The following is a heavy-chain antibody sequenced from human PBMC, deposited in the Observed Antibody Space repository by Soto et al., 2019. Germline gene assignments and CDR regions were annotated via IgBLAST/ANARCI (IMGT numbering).Heavy chain of an antibody. V-gene: IGHV3-21*01. CDR2: ISSSSSYI. J-gene: IGHJ6*02. D-gene: IGHD3-10*01. Sequence: PVGSLRLSCAASGFTFSSYSMNWVRQAPGKGLEWVSSISSSSSYIYYADSVKGRFTISRDNAKNSLYLQMNSLRAEDTAVYYCARDGSGVPPYYGMDVWGQGTTVTVSS. CDR3: ARDGSGVPPYYGMDV. CDR1: GFTFSSYS.